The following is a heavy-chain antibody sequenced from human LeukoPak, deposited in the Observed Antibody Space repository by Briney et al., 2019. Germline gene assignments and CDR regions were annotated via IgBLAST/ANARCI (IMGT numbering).Heavy chain of an antibody. J-gene: IGHJ4*02. D-gene: IGHD5-24*01. V-gene: IGHV3-23*01. CDR2: ISVSGGTT. CDR1: GFTFSSYA. Sequence: GESLRLSCAASGFTFSSYAMSWVRQAPGKGLEWVSTISVSGGTTYYADSVKGRFTISRDNSRNTLYLQMNSLRAEDTAIFYCVQDGDAYNSFDYWGQGTLVTVSS. CDR3: VQDGDAYNSFDY.